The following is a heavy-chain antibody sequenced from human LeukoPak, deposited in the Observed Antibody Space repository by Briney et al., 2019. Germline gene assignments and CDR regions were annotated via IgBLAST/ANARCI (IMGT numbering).Heavy chain of an antibody. D-gene: IGHD3-9*01. V-gene: IGHV4-59*01. CDR3: ARTNILSYCYYYGMDV. CDR1: GGSISSYY. Sequence: KPSETLSLTCTVSGGSISSYYWSWIRQPPGKGLEWIGYIYYSGSTNYNPSLKSRVTISVDTSKNQFSLKLSSVTAADTAVYYCARTNILSYCYYYGMDVWGQGTTVTVSS. CDR2: IYYSGST. J-gene: IGHJ6*02.